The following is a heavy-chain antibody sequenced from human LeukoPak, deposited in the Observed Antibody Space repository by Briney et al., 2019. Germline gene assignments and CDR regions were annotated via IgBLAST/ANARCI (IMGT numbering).Heavy chain of an antibody. CDR2: INHSRST. CDR1: GGSFSPYY. CDR3: ARALKSQNWSDY. V-gene: IGHV4-34*01. Sequence: PSETLSLTCAVYGGSFSPYYWGWIRQSPDKGLEWIGEINHSRSTNYNPSLKSRVTISVDTSKNQFSLKLSSVTAADTAVYYCARALKSQNWSDYWGQGTLVTVSS. D-gene: IGHD1-1*01. J-gene: IGHJ4*02.